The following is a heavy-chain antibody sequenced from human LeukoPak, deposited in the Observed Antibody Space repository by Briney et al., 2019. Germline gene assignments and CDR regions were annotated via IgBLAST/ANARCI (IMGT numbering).Heavy chain of an antibody. CDR3: ARALKGYCSSTSCYTDPDAFDI. D-gene: IGHD2-2*02. Sequence: GASVKVSCKASGYSFPTQSIDWVRQAPGQGLEWMGIINPSGGDTIHAQKFQGRVTMTTDTSTSTAYMELRSLRSDDTAVYYCARALKGYCSSTSCYTDPDAFDIWAKGQWSPSLQ. V-gene: IGHV1-46*01. J-gene: IGHJ3*02. CDR1: GYSFPTQS. CDR2: INPSGGDT.